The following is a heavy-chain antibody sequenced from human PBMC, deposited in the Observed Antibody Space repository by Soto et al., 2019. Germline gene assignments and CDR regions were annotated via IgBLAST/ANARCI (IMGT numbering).Heavy chain of an antibody. Sequence: GAAVKVSCKDPGGNFRSNGRRWVRQDPGQGRELMGGIIPTFGKTNYAHKFRRRVTITADESTGTAYMELSSLSSDDTAVYYCSGASDSTWSTRLCPRGQGTLVTL. CDR3: SGASDSTWSTRLCP. D-gene: IGHD2-15*01. CDR1: GGNFRSNG. CDR2: IIPTFGKT. J-gene: IGHJ5*02. V-gene: IGHV1-69*13.